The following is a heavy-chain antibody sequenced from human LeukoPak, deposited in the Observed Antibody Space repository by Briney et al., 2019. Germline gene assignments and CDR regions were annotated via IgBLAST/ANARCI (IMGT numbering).Heavy chain of an antibody. CDR1: GYTFTGYY. Sequence: ASVKVSCKASGYTFTGYYMHWVRQAPGQGLEWMGWINPNSGGPNYAQKFQGRVTMTRDTSISTAYMELSRLRSDNTAVYYCARPRYNWNDGAFDIWGQGTMVTVSS. CDR2: INPNSGGP. D-gene: IGHD1-1*01. V-gene: IGHV1-2*02. CDR3: ARPRYNWNDGAFDI. J-gene: IGHJ3*02.